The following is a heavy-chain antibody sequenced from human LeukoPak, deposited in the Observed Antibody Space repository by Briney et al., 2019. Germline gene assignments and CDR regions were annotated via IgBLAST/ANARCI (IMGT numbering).Heavy chain of an antibody. CDR3: ARTGPRQLIDY. J-gene: IGHJ4*02. D-gene: IGHD6-19*01. CDR2: IYYSGST. Sequence: SETLSLTCTVSGGSISNYYWNWIRQPPGKGLEWIGYIYYSGSTNYNPSLKSRVTISVDTSKNQFSLKLSSVTAADTAVYYCARTGPRQLIDYWGQGTLVTVSS. V-gene: IGHV4-59*01. CDR1: GGSISNYY.